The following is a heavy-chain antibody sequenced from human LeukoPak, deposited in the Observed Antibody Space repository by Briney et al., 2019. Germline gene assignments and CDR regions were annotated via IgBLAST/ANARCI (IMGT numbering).Heavy chain of an antibody. Sequence: GGSLRLSCAASGFTVSSSYMSWVRQAPGKGLEWVSVIYNGGSTYYADSVKGRFTISRDNSKNTLYLQMNSLRAEDTAVYYCARVRYYYDSSDYYSSNWFDPWGQGTVVTVSS. D-gene: IGHD3-22*01. CDR2: IYNGGST. CDR3: ARVRYYYDSSDYYSSNWFDP. V-gene: IGHV3-53*01. J-gene: IGHJ5*02. CDR1: GFTVSSSY.